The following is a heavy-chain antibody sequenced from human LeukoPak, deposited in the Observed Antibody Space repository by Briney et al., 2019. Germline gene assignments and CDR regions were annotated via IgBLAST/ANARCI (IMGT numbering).Heavy chain of an antibody. Sequence: GGSLRLSCAASGFSVSINYMSWVRQAPGKGLKWVSIIYNGGGRNYADSVKGRFTISRDNSKNMLYLQMNSVSAEDTAVYYCARNLFGCSESNCTSDDSWGQGTLVTVSS. V-gene: IGHV3-53*01. CDR3: ARNLFGCSESNCTSDDS. D-gene: IGHD2-15*01. CDR1: GFSVSINY. J-gene: IGHJ4*02. CDR2: IYNGGGR.